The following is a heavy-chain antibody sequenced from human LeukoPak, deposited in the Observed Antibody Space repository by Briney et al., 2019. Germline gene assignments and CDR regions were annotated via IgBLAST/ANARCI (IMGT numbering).Heavy chain of an antibody. Sequence: GGSLRLSCAASGFTFSSYAMSGVRQAPGKGLEWVSAISGSGGSTYYADSVKGRFTISRDNSKNTLYLQMNSLRAEDTAVYYCAKEIGAKVVAATAFAFDIWGQGTMVTVSS. J-gene: IGHJ3*02. D-gene: IGHD2-15*01. CDR1: GFTFSSYA. CDR2: ISGSGGST. CDR3: AKEIGAKVVAATAFAFDI. V-gene: IGHV3-23*01.